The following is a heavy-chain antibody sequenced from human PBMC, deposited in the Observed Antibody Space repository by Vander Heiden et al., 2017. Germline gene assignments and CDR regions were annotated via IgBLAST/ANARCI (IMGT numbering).Heavy chain of an antibody. D-gene: IGHD3-3*01. CDR2: IKQDGSEK. V-gene: IGHV3-7*01. CDR3: AREMFGGRPYFDY. J-gene: IGHJ4*02. CDR1: VFTFNNYW. Sequence: EVQLVESGGGLVQPGGSLRLSCAASVFTFNNYWMSWVRQAPGKGLEWVANIKQDGSEKYYVDSVKGRFTISRDNAKNSLYLQMNSLRAEDTAVYYCAREMFGGRPYFDYWGQGNLVTVSS.